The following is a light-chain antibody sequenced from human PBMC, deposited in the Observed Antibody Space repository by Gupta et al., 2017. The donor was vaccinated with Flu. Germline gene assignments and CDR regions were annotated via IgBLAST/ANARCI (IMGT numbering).Light chain of an antibody. CDR3: LQSYSHPLT. CDR1: QTVTSY. Sequence: DIQMTQSPSSLSASVGDTVTMSCRASQTVTSYLNWYQQKPGEVPKVLIYVASNLQSGVPSRFSGNGSGTDFSLTISGLQHEDFATYYCLQSYSHPLTFGPGTKV. J-gene: IGKJ3*01. V-gene: IGKV1-39*01. CDR2: VAS.